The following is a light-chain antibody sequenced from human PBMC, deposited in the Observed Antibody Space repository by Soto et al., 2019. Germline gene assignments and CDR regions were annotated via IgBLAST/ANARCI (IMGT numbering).Light chain of an antibody. CDR1: SSNIGDNP. CDR2: DTE. Sequence: QSVLTQPPSASGTPGQRITISCSGSSSNIGDNPVNWYQQLPGAAPKLIIYDTEKRIAGVPDRFSASKSGTSATLAISGLQTGDEANYFCGTWDRSLTYYLFGTGTKVTVL. CDR3: GTWDRSLTYYL. V-gene: IGLV1-51*01. J-gene: IGLJ1*01.